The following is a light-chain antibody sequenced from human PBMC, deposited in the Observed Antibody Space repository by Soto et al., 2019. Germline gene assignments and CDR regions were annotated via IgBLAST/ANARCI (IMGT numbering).Light chain of an antibody. CDR3: QEYNNWPPIT. CDR2: GAS. J-gene: IGKJ5*01. Sequence: EIVMTQSPATLSVSPGEGATLFCRASQSVKSNLAWYQQKPGQPPRLLIHGASTRATGIPDRFSAGGSGTEFVLTISSLQSEDFAVYYGQEYNNWPPITFGQGTRLEIK. V-gene: IGKV3-15*01. CDR1: QSVKSN.